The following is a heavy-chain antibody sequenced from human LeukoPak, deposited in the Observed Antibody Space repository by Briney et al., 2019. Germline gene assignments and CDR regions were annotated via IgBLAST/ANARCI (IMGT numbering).Heavy chain of an antibody. CDR3: AKAGTYSDRSELDY. CDR2: INTGGDKA. D-gene: IGHD4-17*01. Sequence: GGSLRLSCAASGLTFANYAMSWFRQAPGKGLEWVSTINTGGDKAYYADSVKGRFSISRDNSKNTPYLQMNSLRAEDTAVYYCAKAGTYSDRSELDYWGQGTLVTVSS. CDR1: GLTFANYA. V-gene: IGHV3-23*01. J-gene: IGHJ4*02.